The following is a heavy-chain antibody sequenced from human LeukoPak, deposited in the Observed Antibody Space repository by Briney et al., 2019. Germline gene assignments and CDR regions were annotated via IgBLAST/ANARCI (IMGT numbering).Heavy chain of an antibody. Sequence: GGSLRLSCAASGFTFSSYEMNWVRQAPGKGLEWVSYISSSGYTVYYADSVKGRFTMSRDNAKNSLYLQMNSLRAEDTAVYYCVRDASTTVNWGQGTLVTVSP. CDR2: ISSSGYTV. CDR3: VRDASTTVN. D-gene: IGHD2-2*01. V-gene: IGHV3-48*03. CDR1: GFTFSSYE. J-gene: IGHJ4*02.